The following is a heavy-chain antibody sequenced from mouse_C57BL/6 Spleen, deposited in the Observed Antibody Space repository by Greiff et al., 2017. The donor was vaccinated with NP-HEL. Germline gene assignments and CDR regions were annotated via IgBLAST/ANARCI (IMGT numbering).Heavy chain of an antibody. CDR3: ARDTGDYDGYFEV. J-gene: IGHJ1*03. V-gene: IGHV3-6*01. D-gene: IGHD2-4*01. Sequence: EVQLQESGPGLVKPSQSLSLTCSVTGYSITSGYYWNWIRQFPGNKLEWMGYISYDGSNNYNPSLKNRISITRDTSKNQFFLKLNSVTTEDTATYYCARDTGDYDGYFEVWGTGTTVTVSS. CDR1: GYSITSGYY. CDR2: ISYDGSN.